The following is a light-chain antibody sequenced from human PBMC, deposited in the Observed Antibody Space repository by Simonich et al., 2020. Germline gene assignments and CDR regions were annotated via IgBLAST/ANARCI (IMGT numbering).Light chain of an antibody. CDR2: AAS. Sequence: DIQMTQSPSSLSASVGDQVTITCQASQDISNYLNWYQQKPGKAPKLLIYAASNLETGVPSRFSGSGSGTDFTFTISSLQPEDIATYYCQQYDNLPITFGQGTRLEIK. CDR3: QQYDNLPIT. CDR1: QDISNY. J-gene: IGKJ5*01. V-gene: IGKV1-33*01.